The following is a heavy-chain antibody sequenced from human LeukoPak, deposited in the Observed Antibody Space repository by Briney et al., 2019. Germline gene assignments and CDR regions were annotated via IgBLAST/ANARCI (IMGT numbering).Heavy chain of an antibody. CDR1: GFIVSGSY. J-gene: IGHJ3*02. D-gene: IGHD6-13*01. CDR3: ARVIAAADTWDAFDI. Sequence: GGSLRLSCATSGFIVSGSYMTWVRQAPGKGLEWVSVIYSGGTTYYAGSVKGRFTISRDTSKNTLYLQMHSLRAEDTAVYYCARVIAAADTWDAFDIWGQGTMVTVSS. CDR2: IYSGGTT. V-gene: IGHV3-66*02.